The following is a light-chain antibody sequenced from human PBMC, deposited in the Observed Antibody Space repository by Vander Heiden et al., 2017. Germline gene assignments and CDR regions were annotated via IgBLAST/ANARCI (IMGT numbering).Light chain of an antibody. J-gene: IGKJ2*01. Sequence: DIQMTQSPSTLPAFIGDRVTITCRASQSINRWLARYQQKPGKAPKLLISEASSLESGVPSRFSGGGSGTEFTLTISNLRPDDFATYYSQLDSSYSYTFGQGTKVEIK. CDR3: QLDSSYSYT. V-gene: IGKV1-5*03. CDR1: QSINRW. CDR2: EAS.